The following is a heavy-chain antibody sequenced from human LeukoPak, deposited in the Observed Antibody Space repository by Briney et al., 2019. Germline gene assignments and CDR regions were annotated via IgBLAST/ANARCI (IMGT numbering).Heavy chain of an antibody. Sequence: PGGSLRLSCVVSGFTFSESWMSWVRQAPGKGLGWVASLNLDGSDKYYVDSVKGRFTISRDNAKNSLYLQMDILRVEDTAVYYCAKGKRYPDYWGQGTLVTVSS. V-gene: IGHV3-7*03. D-gene: IGHD1-1*01. CDR3: AKGKRYPDY. CDR1: GFTFSESW. CDR2: LNLDGSDK. J-gene: IGHJ4*02.